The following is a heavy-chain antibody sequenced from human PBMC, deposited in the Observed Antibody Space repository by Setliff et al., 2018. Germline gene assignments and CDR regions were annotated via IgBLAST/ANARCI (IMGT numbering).Heavy chain of an antibody. CDR2: INDSGTT. J-gene: IGHJ4*02. V-gene: IGHV4-34*01. Sequence: SETLSLTCTVYGVSFSDYYWGWVRQSPGKGLDWIGEINDSGTTNYNPSLKGRVTISVDTSKNQLSLKVNSVSVADTAVYYCARQSGSGSSPYFDFWGQGTLVTVSS. D-gene: IGHD3-10*01. CDR3: ARQSGSGSSPYFDF. CDR1: GVSFSDYY.